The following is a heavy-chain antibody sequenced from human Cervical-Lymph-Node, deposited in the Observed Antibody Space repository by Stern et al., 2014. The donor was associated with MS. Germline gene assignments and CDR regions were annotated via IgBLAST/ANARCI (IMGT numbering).Heavy chain of an antibody. CDR3: AKDGYYNIKSADAFDI. J-gene: IGHJ3*02. Sequence: QVQLVQSGAEVKKPGASVKVSCKASGYTFTSYYMHWVRQAPGQGLEWMGIINPSGGSTSYGQKFQGRVTMTRDTSTSTVYMELSAWTSEATAVYSWAKDGYYNIKSADAFDIWGQGTMVTVSS. CDR1: GYTFTSYY. D-gene: IGHD3-22*01. CDR2: INPSGGST. V-gene: IGHV1-46*01.